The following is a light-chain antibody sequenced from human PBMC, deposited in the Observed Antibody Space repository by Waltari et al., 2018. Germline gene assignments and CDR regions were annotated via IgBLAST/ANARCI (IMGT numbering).Light chain of an antibody. Sequence: AIQLTQSPSSLSASVGDRVTITCRASQGISSALAWYQQKPGKAPKVLIYDASSLESEVPSRFRGSGSGTYFTLTISSLQPEDFATYYCQQFNSFPITFGLGTRLDIK. CDR1: QGISSA. CDR2: DAS. J-gene: IGKJ5*01. V-gene: IGKV1-13*02. CDR3: QQFNSFPIT.